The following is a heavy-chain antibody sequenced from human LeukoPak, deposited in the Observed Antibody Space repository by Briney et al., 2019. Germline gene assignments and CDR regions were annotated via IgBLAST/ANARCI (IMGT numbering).Heavy chain of an antibody. D-gene: IGHD1-14*01. CDR1: GFTFDDYA. CDR2: ISWNSGSI. V-gene: IGHV3-9*01. J-gene: IGHJ4*02. CDR3: TTFSRLVDH. Sequence: GRSLRLSCAASGFTFDDYAMHWVRQAPGKGLEWVSGISWNSGSIGYADSVKGRFTISRDNAKNSLYLQMNSLKTEDTAVYYCTTFSRLVDHWGQGTLVTVSS.